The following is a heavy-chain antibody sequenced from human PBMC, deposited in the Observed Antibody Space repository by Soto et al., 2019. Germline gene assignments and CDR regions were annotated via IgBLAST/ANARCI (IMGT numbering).Heavy chain of an antibody. V-gene: IGHV4-39*01. D-gene: IGHD1-26*01. CDR3: ARQKVGATLYYYYGMDV. Sequence: SETLSLTCTVSGGSISSSSYYWGWIRQPPGKGLEWIGSIYYSGSTYYSPSLKSRVTISVDTSKNQFSLKLSSVTAADTAVYYCARQKVGATLYYYYGMDVWGQGTTVTVSS. CDR2: IYYSGST. CDR1: GGSISSSSYY. J-gene: IGHJ6*02.